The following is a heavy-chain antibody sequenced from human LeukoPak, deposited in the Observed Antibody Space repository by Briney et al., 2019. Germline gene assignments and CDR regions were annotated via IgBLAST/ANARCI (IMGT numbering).Heavy chain of an antibody. Sequence: SETLSLTCTVSGGSISSYYWSWIRQPPGKGLEWIGYIYYSGSTNYNPSLKSRVTISVDTSKNQFSLKPSSVTAADTAVYYCARGRGPQIVVVPAAIADYYYYMDVWGKGTTVTVSS. CDR2: IYYSGST. D-gene: IGHD2-2*01. J-gene: IGHJ6*03. CDR1: GGSISSYY. V-gene: IGHV4-59*01. CDR3: ARGRGPQIVVVPAAIADYYYYMDV.